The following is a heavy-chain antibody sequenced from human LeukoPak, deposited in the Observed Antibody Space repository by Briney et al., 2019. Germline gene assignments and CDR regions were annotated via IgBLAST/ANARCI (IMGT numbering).Heavy chain of an antibody. CDR3: AKDHTYYFDY. D-gene: IGHD3-16*01. V-gene: IGHV3-33*06. CDR1: GFTFSSYV. CDR2: IWYDGSNK. Sequence: GGSLRLSCAASGFTFSSYVMHWVRQAPGKGLEWVAVIWYDGSNKYYADSVKGRFTISRDNSKNTLYLQMNSLGAEDTAVYYCAKDHTYYFDYWGQGTLVTVSS. J-gene: IGHJ4*02.